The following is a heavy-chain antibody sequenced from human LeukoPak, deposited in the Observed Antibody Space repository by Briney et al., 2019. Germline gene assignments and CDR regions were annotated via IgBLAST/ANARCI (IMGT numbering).Heavy chain of an antibody. V-gene: IGHV3-7*01. CDR2: IKEDGSEK. Sequence: GGSLRLSCAVSGFTFSSYWMSWVRQAPGKGLEWVGNIKEDGSEKYYEDSVKGRFTISRDNAKNSLYLQMNSLRAEDTAVYYCARDSFETDIDYWGQGTLVTVSS. CDR3: ARDSFETDIDY. CDR1: GFTFSSYW. D-gene: IGHD1-14*01. J-gene: IGHJ4*02.